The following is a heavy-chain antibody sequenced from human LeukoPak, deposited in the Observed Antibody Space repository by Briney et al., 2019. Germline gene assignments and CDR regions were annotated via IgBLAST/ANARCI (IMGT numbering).Heavy chain of an antibody. Sequence: ASVKVSCKXSGGTFSSYAISWVRQAPGQGLEWMGGIIPIFGTANYAQKFQGRVTITADESTSTAYMELSSLRSEDTAVYYCARDGEYQLLHPYYYYMDVWGKGTTVTVSS. D-gene: IGHD2-2*01. J-gene: IGHJ6*03. CDR2: IIPIFGTA. CDR3: ARDGEYQLLHPYYYYMDV. V-gene: IGHV1-69*13. CDR1: GGTFSSYA.